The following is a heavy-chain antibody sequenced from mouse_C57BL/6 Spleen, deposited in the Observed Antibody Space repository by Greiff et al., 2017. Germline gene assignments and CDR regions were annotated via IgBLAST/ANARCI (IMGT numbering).Heavy chain of an antibody. CDR3: ARSSPYYYGSSLDY. J-gene: IGHJ4*01. CDR2: FTMYSDAT. V-gene: IGHV1-49*01. Sequence: LQQSGAELVRPGSSVKLSCKDSYFAFMASAMHWVKQRPGHGLVWKGSFTMYSDATEYSENFKGKATLTANTSSSTAYMELSSLTSEDSAVYYCARSSPYYYGSSLDYWGQGTSVTVSS. CDR1: YFAFMASA. D-gene: IGHD1-1*01.